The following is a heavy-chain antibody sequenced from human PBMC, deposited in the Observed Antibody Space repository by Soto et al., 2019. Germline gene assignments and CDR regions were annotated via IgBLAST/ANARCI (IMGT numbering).Heavy chain of an antibody. CDR3: ARDKLVYYYGSGSFDY. D-gene: IGHD3-10*01. CDR1: GYTFTSFG. V-gene: IGHV1-18*04. Sequence: QVQLVQSGAEVKKPGASVKVSCKASGYTFTSFGISWVRQAPGQGPEWRGWISAYNGDTNYAQKVQGRVIMTTDTSTSTAYMELRSLRSDDTAVYYCARDKLVYYYGSGSFDYWGQGTVVTVSS. CDR2: ISAYNGDT. J-gene: IGHJ4*02.